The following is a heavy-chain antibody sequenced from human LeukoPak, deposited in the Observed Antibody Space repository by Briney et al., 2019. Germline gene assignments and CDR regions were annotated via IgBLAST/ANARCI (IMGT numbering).Heavy chain of an antibody. CDR3: ANDFEWY. CDR1: GFTFSSYG. J-gene: IGHJ4*02. CDR2: ISYDGSNK. D-gene: IGHD3-3*01. V-gene: IGHV3-30*18. Sequence: PGGSLRLSCAASGFTFSSYGMHWVRQAPGKGLEWVAVISYDGSNKYYADSVKGRFTISRDNSKNTLYLQMNSLRAEDTAVYYCANDFEWYWGQGTLVTVSS.